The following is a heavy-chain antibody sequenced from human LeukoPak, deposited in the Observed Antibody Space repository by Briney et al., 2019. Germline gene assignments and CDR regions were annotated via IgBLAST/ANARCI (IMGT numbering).Heavy chain of an antibody. Sequence: GGSLRLSCAASGFTFDDYTMHWVRQAPGKGLEWVSLISWDGGSTYYADSVKGRFTISRDNSKNSLYLQMNSLRTEDTALYYCAKPALVGALTTGSDYFDYWGQGTLVTVSS. V-gene: IGHV3-43*01. CDR3: AKPALVGALTTGSDYFDY. CDR2: ISWDGGST. CDR1: GFTFDDYT. D-gene: IGHD1-26*01. J-gene: IGHJ4*02.